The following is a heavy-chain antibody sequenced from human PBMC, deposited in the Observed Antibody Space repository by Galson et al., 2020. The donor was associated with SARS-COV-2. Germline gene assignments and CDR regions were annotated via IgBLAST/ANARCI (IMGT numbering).Heavy chain of an antibody. CDR3: ARDLTPYYYDSSGYYRDY. J-gene: IGHJ4*02. D-gene: IGHD3-22*01. V-gene: IGHV3-33*01. CDR1: GFTFSSYG. Sequence: TGGSLRPSCAASGFTFSSYGMHWVRQAPGKGLEWVAVIWYDGSNKYYADSVKGRFTISRDNSKNTLYLQMNSLRAEDTAVYYCARDLTPYYYDSSGYYRDYWGQGTLVTVSS. CDR2: IWYDGSNK.